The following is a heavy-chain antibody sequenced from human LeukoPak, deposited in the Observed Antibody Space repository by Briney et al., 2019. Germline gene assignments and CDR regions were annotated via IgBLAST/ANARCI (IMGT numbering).Heavy chain of an antibody. J-gene: IGHJ4*02. CDR2: MNPNSGNT. CDR3: AGGLTMVRGVMSFGY. D-gene: IGHD3-10*01. Sequence: ASVKVSCKASGYTFTSYDINWVRQATGQGLEWMGWMNPNSGNTGYAQKFQGRVTMTRNTSISTAYMELSSLRSEDTAVYYCAGGLTMVRGVMSFGYWGQGTLVTVSS. CDR1: GYTFTSYD. V-gene: IGHV1-8*01.